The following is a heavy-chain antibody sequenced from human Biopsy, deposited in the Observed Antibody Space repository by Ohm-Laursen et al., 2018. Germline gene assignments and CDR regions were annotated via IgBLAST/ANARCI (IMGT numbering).Heavy chain of an antibody. CDR1: GGSFSGTY. V-gene: IGHV4-34*09. J-gene: IGHJ4*02. D-gene: IGHD6-19*01. CDR3: ARGRRTSGWPYFAN. CDR2: INHSGST. Sequence: SQTLSLTCAVSGGSFSGTYWSWIRQTPGKGLEWIGEINHSGSTKYNPSFESRVTISVDTSKNQFSLKLSSVVATDTAVYYCARGRRTSGWPYFANWGQGTLVIVSS.